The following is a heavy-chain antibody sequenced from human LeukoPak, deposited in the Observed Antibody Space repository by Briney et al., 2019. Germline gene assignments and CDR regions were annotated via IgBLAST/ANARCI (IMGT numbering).Heavy chain of an antibody. CDR1: GFTFSNAW. V-gene: IGHV3-66*01. J-gene: IGHJ4*02. CDR2: IYAIGTT. CDR3: ARGSATATIQLDN. D-gene: IGHD5-24*01. Sequence: PGGSLRLSCTASGFTFSNAWMSWVRQAPGKGLEWVSFIYAIGTTYYADSVKGRFTISRDNSKNTVYLQMNSLRAEDTAVYYCARGSATATIQLDNWGQGTLVTVSS.